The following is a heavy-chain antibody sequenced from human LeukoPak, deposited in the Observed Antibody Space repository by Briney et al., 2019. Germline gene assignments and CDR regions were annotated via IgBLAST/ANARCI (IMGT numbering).Heavy chain of an antibody. CDR1: GFTFSSYG. Sequence: AGRSLRLSCAASGFTFSSYGMHWVRQAPGKGLEWVAVISSDGNNKNYVDSVKGRFTFSRDNSKNTLYLQMNSLRPEDMAVYYCAKEIFSGLLYIDYWGQGTLVTVSS. D-gene: IGHD5-12*01. CDR2: ISSDGNNK. V-gene: IGHV3-30*18. CDR3: AKEIFSGLLYIDY. J-gene: IGHJ4*02.